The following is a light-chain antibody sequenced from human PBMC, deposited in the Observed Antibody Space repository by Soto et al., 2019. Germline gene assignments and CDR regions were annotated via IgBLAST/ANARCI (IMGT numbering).Light chain of an antibody. Sequence: DIQMTQSPSSLSASVGDRVSITCRTSQTVTTYLNWYVQKPGKAPELLIYATSKLRGGVPSKFSGSGSGTEFTLTINSLQPEDFGNYFCQQSYRIPPTFGQGTRLE. CDR3: QQSYRIPPT. CDR2: ATS. V-gene: IGKV1-39*01. CDR1: QTVTTY. J-gene: IGKJ5*01.